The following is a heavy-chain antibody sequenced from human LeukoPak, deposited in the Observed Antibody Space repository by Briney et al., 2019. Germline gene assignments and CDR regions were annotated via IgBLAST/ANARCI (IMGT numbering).Heavy chain of an antibody. J-gene: IGHJ4*02. CDR2: INSDGTTT. V-gene: IGHV3-74*01. D-gene: IGHD3-22*01. CDR3: ARIRGGYYSDF. CDR1: GFTFSSYW. Sequence: GGSLRLSCAASGFTFSSYWMHWVRQAPGKGLVWVSRINSDGTTTTYADSVKGRFTISRDNAKNTLYLQMSSLTAEDTAVYYCARIRGGYYSDFWGQGTLVTVSS.